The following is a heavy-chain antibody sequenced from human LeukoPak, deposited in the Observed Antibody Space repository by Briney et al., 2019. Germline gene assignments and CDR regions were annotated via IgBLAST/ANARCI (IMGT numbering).Heavy chain of an antibody. CDR2: INHSGST. J-gene: IGHJ4*02. V-gene: IGHV4-34*01. Sequence: SETLSLTCAVYGGSFSGYYWSWIRQPPGKGLEWIGEINHSGSTNYNPSLKSRVTISVDTSKNQFSLKLSSVTAADTAVYYCASSPNDYSNYWGQGTLATVSS. D-gene: IGHD4-11*01. CDR1: GGSFSGYY. CDR3: ASSPNDYSNY.